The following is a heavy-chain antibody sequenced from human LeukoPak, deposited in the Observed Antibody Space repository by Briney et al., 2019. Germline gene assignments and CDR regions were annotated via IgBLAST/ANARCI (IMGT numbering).Heavy chain of an antibody. CDR1: GGSVSRGSYY. Sequence: SETLSLTCTVSGGSVSRGSYYWSWIRQPPGKGLEWIGYIYYSGSTNYNPSLKSRVTISVDTSKNQFSLKLSSVTAADTAVYYCARVLNRGYYFDYWGQRTLVTVSS. J-gene: IGHJ4*02. V-gene: IGHV4-61*01. CDR2: IYYSGST. CDR3: ARVLNRGYYFDY. D-gene: IGHD1-14*01.